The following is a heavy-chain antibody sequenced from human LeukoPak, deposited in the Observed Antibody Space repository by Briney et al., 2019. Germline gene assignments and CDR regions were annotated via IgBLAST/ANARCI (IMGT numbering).Heavy chain of an antibody. J-gene: IGHJ4*02. CDR2: IYSGGST. CDR3: ARDYGDYVFDY. Sequence: PGGSLRLSCAASGFTVSSNYMSWVRQAPGKGLEWVSVIYSGGSTYYADSAKGRFTISRDNSKNTLYLQMNSLRAEDTAVYYCARDYGDYVFDYWGQGTLVTVSS. CDR1: GFTVSSNY. D-gene: IGHD4-17*01. V-gene: IGHV3-53*01.